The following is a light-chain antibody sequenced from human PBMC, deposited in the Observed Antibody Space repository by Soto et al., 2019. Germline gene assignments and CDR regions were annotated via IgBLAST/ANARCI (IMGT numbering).Light chain of an antibody. Sequence: EIVLTQSPATLSLSPGETATLSCRASQSVSGYIGWYQQKPGQAPRLLIYAASNRATGIPARFSGSGSGTDFTLTISSLEPEDFAVYYGQQRSNWPPITFGQGTRLEIK. V-gene: IGKV3-11*01. CDR2: AAS. CDR3: QQRSNWPPIT. J-gene: IGKJ5*01. CDR1: QSVSGY.